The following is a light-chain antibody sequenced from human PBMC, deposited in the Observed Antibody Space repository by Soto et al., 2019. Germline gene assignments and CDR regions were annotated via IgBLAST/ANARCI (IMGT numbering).Light chain of an antibody. V-gene: IGKV3-20*01. CDR3: QQYGSSPLIR. CDR1: QTVSSTY. J-gene: IGKJ5*01. Sequence: EIVLTQSPGTLSLSPGERATLSCRASQTVSSTYLTWYQQKPGQAPRLLIFGASKRATGIPDRFSGSGSRRAFTLTISGLEPEDFAVYYCQQYGSSPLIRFGQGKRLEI. CDR2: GAS.